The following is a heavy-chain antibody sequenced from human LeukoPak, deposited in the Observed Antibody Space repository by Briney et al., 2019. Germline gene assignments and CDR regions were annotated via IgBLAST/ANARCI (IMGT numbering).Heavy chain of an antibody. CDR3: ARDPGIAAAGSKHYYYYGMDV. CDR2: INPSGGST. Sequence: ASVKVSCKASGYTFTSYYMHWVRQAPGQGLEWMGIINPSGGSTSYAQKLQGRVTMTTDTSTSTAYTELRSLRSDDTAVYYCARDPGIAAAGSKHYYYYGMDVWGQGTTVTVSS. V-gene: IGHV1-46*01. CDR1: GYTFTSYY. J-gene: IGHJ6*02. D-gene: IGHD6-13*01.